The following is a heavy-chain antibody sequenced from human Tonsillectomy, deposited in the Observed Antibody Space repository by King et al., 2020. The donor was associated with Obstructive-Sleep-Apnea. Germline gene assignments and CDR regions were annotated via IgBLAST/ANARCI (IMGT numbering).Heavy chain of an antibody. CDR1: GFTFISYS. Sequence: QLVESGGGLVQRGGSLRLSCAASGFTFISYSMNWVRQAPGKGLEWVSYISSSSSAIYYADSVKGRFTISRDNAKNSLYLQMKSLGAEDTAVYYCARNGGGFDYWGQGILVTVSS. CDR3: ARNGGGFDY. CDR2: ISSSSSAI. J-gene: IGHJ4*02. D-gene: IGHD3-10*01. V-gene: IGHV3-48*04.